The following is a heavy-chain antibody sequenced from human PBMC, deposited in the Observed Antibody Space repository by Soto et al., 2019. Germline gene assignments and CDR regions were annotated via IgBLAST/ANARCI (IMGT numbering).Heavy chain of an antibody. CDR3: ARVRGHYYDSSGYFFDI. Sequence: RLSCAASGFTFSSYAMHWVRQAPGEGLEWVAVISYDGSNKYYADSVKGRFTISRDNSKNTLYLQMNSLRAEDTAVYYCARVRGHYYDSSGYFFDIWGPGTMVNVSS. J-gene: IGHJ3*02. V-gene: IGHV3-30-3*01. CDR2: ISYDGSNK. CDR1: GFTFSSYA. D-gene: IGHD3-22*01.